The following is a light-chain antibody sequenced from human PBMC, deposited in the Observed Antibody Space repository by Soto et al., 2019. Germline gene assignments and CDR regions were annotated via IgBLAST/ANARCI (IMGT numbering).Light chain of an antibody. V-gene: IGLV2-11*01. CDR1: SSDVGGYNY. CDR2: DVG. Sequence: QSVLTQPRSVSGSPGQSVTISCTGTSSDVGGYNYVSWYQQHPGKAPKLMIYDVGKRPSGVPDCFSGSKSDNTASLTISGLQAEDEADYYCCSYAGSYTRVFGTGTRSPS. CDR3: CSYAGSYTRV. J-gene: IGLJ1*01.